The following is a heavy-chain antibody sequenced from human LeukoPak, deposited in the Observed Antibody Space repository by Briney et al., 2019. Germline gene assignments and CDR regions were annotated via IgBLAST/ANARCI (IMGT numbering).Heavy chain of an antibody. CDR2: ISAYNGNT. V-gene: IGHV1-18*01. J-gene: IGHJ4*02. CDR1: GYTFTSYG. Sequence: ASVKVSCKASGYTFTSYGISWVRQAPGQGLEWMGWISAYNGNTNYAQKLQGRVTMTTDTSTSTAYMELRSLRPDDTAVYYCARIFLEWLHNDYWGQGTLVTVSS. CDR3: ARIFLEWLHNDY. D-gene: IGHD3-3*01.